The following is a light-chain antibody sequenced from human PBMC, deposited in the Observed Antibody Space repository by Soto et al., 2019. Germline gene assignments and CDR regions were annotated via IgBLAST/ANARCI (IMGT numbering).Light chain of an antibody. J-gene: IGKJ2*01. V-gene: IGKV3-20*01. Sequence: EIVLTQSPGTLSLSPGERATLSCRASKSVSSSYLAWYQQKPGQAPRLLIYGASSRATGIPVRFSGSASGTDFTLTISRLEPEDFAVYYCQQYGSSPEYTFGQGTKLQIK. CDR3: QQYGSSPEYT. CDR2: GAS. CDR1: KSVSSSY.